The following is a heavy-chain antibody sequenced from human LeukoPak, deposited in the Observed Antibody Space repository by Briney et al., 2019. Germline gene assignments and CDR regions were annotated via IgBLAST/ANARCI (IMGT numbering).Heavy chain of an antibody. CDR3: ARSFDI. CDR1: GFTFSNYW. V-gene: IGHV3-23*01. CDR2: ISGSGAAT. Sequence: PGGSLRLSCAASGFTFSNYWMTWVRQAPGKGLEWVSRISGSGAATYYADSVKGRFTISRDNSKNTLYLQMNSLRAEDTAIYYCARSFDIWGQGTMVTVSS. J-gene: IGHJ3*02.